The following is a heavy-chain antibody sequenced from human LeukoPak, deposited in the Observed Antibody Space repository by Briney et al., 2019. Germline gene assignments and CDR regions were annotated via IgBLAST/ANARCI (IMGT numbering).Heavy chain of an antibody. CDR1: GFTFSNYV. CDR2: ISYDGSNK. Sequence: GGSLRLCCGASGFTFSNYVMHWVRQAPEKLEGRVAVISYDGSNKYYADSVKGRFTISGDNSKNTLYLQMNSLRAEDTAVYYCARDDDGDSGFDYWGQGTLVTVSS. CDR3: ARDDDGDSGFDY. J-gene: IGHJ4*02. D-gene: IGHD4-17*01. V-gene: IGHV3-30*04.